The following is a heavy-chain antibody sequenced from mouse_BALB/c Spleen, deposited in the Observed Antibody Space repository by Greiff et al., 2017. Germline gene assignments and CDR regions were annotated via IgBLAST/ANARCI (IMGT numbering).Heavy chain of an antibody. J-gene: IGHJ2*01. CDR2: IYPGDGDT. CDR1: GYTFTSYW. CDR3: ARSDYYGSSYDY. Sequence: QVQLQQSGAELARPGASVKLSCKASGYTFTSYWMQWVKQRPGQGLEWIGAIYPGDGDTRYTQKFKGKATLTADKSSSTAYMQLSSLASEDSAVYYCARSDYYGSSYDYWGQGTTLTVSS. V-gene: IGHV1-87*01. D-gene: IGHD1-1*01.